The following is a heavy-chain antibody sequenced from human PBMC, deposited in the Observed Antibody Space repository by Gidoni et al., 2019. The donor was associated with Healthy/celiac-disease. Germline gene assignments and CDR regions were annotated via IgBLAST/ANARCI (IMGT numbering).Heavy chain of an antibody. Sequence: EVQLVESGGGLVQPGGSLRLSCAASGFTFSSYEMNWVRQAPGKGLEWVSYISSSGSTIYYADSVKGRFTISRDNAKNSLYLQMNSLRAEDTAVYYCARASDPRLYFDYWGQGTLVTVSS. CDR2: ISSSGSTI. V-gene: IGHV3-48*03. CDR3: ARASDPRLYFDY. D-gene: IGHD2-21*01. J-gene: IGHJ4*02. CDR1: GFTFSSYE.